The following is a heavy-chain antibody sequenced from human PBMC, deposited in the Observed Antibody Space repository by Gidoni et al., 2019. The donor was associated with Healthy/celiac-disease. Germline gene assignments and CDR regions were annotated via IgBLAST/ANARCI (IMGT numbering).Heavy chain of an antibody. CDR2: IIPIFGTA. D-gene: IGHD2-8*01. CDR1: GGTISSSA. CDR3: ARALGYCTNGVCYTGRNYYYYYYMDV. J-gene: IGHJ6*03. Sequence: QAKLLQSGAEEKKPGPSVKCSCPAAGGTISSSAISWVRQAPGQGLEWMGVIIPIFGTANYAQKFQGRVTITADESTSTAYMELSSLRSEDTAVYYCARALGYCTNGVCYTGRNYYYYYYMDVWGKGTTVTVSS. V-gene: IGHV1-69*01.